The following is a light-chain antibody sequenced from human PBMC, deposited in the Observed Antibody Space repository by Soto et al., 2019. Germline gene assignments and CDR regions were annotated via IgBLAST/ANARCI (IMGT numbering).Light chain of an antibody. J-gene: IGKJ3*01. CDR1: HDISTY. Sequence: DIQMTQSPSSLSASVGDRVTITCRASHDISTYLAWYQQRPGKAPKLLIYAASTLQSGVPSRFSGSRSGTDFTLTIRSLQPEDVATYYCQKYNSAPRITFGPGTKVDSK. CDR2: AAS. V-gene: IGKV1-27*01. CDR3: QKYNSAPRIT.